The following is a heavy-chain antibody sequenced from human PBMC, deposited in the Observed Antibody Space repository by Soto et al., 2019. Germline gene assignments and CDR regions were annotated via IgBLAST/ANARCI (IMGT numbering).Heavy chain of an antibody. CDR3: ARDPLIVATDYGLDV. D-gene: IGHD2-15*01. Sequence: EVQLVESGGGLVQPGGSLRLSCAASGFTFSTYWMHWVRQPPGKGLVWVSRINNDGRNTAYADSVKGRFTISRDNAQSSLYLQMNSLSTEDTAVCYCARDPLIVATDYGLDVWGQGSTVSVSS. J-gene: IGHJ6*02. CDR2: INNDGRNT. V-gene: IGHV3-74*01. CDR1: GFTFSTYW.